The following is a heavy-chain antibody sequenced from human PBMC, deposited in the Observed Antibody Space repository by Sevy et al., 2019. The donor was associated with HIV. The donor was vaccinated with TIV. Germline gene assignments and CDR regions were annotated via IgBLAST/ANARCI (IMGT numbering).Heavy chain of an antibody. Sequence: ASVKVSCKASGYTFTGYYMHWVRQAPGQGLEWMGWINHNSGGTNYAQKFQGRVTMTRDTSISTAYMELSRLRSDDTAVYYCARRYCSSTSCYSRAFDIWGQGTMVTVSS. V-gene: IGHV1-2*02. CDR2: INHNSGGT. CDR3: ARRYCSSTSCYSRAFDI. J-gene: IGHJ3*02. CDR1: GYTFTGYY. D-gene: IGHD2-2*01.